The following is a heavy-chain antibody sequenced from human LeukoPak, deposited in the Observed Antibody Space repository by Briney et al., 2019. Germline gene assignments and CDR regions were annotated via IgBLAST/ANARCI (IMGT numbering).Heavy chain of an antibody. CDR1: GFTFSSYW. CDR2: IKQDGSEK. Sequence: PGGSLRLSCAASGFTFSSYWMSWVRQAPGKGLEWVANIKQDGSEKYYVDSVKGRFTISRDNAKNSLYLQMNSLRAEDTAVYYCARSGSYWGNAFDIWGQGTMVTVSS. D-gene: IGHD1-26*01. CDR3: ARSGSYWGNAFDI. J-gene: IGHJ3*02. V-gene: IGHV3-7*01.